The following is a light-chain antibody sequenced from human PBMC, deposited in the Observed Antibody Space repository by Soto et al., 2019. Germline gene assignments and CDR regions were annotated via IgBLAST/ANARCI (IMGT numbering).Light chain of an antibody. CDR3: QSYDSSRDVV. CDR1: SSNIGAGYD. Sequence: QLVLTQPPSVSGAPGQRVTISCTGSSSNIGAGYDVHWYQQLPGTAPKLLIYGNSNRPSGVPDRFSGSKSGTSASLAITGLQAEDEADYYCQSYDSSRDVVFGGGTKVTVL. CDR2: GNS. V-gene: IGLV1-40*01. J-gene: IGLJ2*01.